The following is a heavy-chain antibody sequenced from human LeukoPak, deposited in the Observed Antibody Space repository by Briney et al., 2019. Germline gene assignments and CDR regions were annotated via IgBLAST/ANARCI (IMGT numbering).Heavy chain of an antibody. CDR2: ISGSGGST. V-gene: IGHV3-23*01. D-gene: IGHD6-19*01. Sequence: PGGSLRLSCAASGLTFSSHWMHWVRQAPGKGLEWVSAISGSGGSTYYADSVKGRFTISRDNSKNTLYLQMNSLRAEDTAVYYCAKPRQRAVAGTTFDYWGQGTLVTVSS. J-gene: IGHJ4*02. CDR1: GLTFSSHW. CDR3: AKPRQRAVAGTTFDY.